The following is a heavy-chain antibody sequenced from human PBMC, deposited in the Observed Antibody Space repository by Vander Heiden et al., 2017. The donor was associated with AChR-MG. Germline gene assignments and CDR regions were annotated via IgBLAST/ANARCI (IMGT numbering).Heavy chain of an antibody. V-gene: IGHV4-34*01. CDR2: ITHSGAT. J-gene: IGHJ6*02. CDR1: GGSFSDYF. Sequence: QVQLQHWGAGLLKPSETLSLTCPVHGGSFSDYFWLWIRQSPGKGLEWIGEITHSGATYYNSSLKSRVTISVDMPKNYFSLKLSSVTAADTAVYYCARAPGRASGMVRGVIKAYGMDVWGQGTTVTVSS. CDR3: ARAPGRASGMVRGVIKAYGMDV. D-gene: IGHD3-10*01.